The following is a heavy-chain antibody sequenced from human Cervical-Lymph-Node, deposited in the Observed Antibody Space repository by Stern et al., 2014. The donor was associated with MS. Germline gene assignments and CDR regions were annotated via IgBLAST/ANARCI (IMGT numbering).Heavy chain of an antibody. CDR2: ISAYNGNT. V-gene: IGHV1-18*01. CDR3: ARGLLGSENAFDI. Sequence: EQLGESEAEVKKPGASGKVSCKGSGDNFTSYGISWVRQAPGQGLEWMGWISAYNGNTNYAQKLQGRVTMTTDTSTSTAYMELRSLRSDDTAVYYCARGLLGSENAFDIWGQGTMVTVSS. D-gene: IGHD2-15*01. J-gene: IGHJ3*02. CDR1: GDNFTSYG.